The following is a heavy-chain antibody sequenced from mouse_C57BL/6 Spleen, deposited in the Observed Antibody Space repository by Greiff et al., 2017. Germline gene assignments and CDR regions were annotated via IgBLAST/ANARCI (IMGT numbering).Heavy chain of an antibody. J-gene: IGHJ4*01. CDR1: GYTFTSYG. CDR2: IYPRSGNT. CDR3: ARSGGYDVNYYAMDY. Sequence: VQRVESGAELARPGASVKLSCKASGYTFTSYGISWVKQRTGQGLEWIGEIYPRSGNTYYNEKFKGKATLTADKSSSTAYMELRSLTSEDSAVYFCARSGGYDVNYYAMDYWGQGTSVTVSS. V-gene: IGHV1-81*01. D-gene: IGHD2-2*01.